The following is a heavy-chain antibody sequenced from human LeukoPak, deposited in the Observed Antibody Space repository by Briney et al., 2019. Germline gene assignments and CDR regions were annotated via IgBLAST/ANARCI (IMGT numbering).Heavy chain of an antibody. J-gene: IGHJ3*02. CDR1: GYTFTGYY. CDR2: INPNSGGT. CDR3: ARDLGGFDASDI. D-gene: IGHD3-10*01. Sequence: EASVKVSCKASGYTFTGYYMHWVRQAPGQGLEWMGWINPNSGGTNYAQKFQGRVTMTRDTSISTAYMELSRLRSDDTAVYYCARDLGGFDASDIWGQGTMVTVSS. V-gene: IGHV1-2*02.